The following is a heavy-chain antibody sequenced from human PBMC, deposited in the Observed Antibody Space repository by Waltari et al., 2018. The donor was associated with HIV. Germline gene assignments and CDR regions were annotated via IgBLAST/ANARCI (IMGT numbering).Heavy chain of an antibody. J-gene: IGHJ6*02. D-gene: IGHD3-3*01. CDR3: ASDWNYDFWSGYWYYGMDV. Sequence: GFTVSSNYMSWVRQAPGKGLEWVSVIYSGGSTYYADSVKGRFTISRDNSKNTLYLQMNSLRAEDTAVYYCASDWNYDFWSGYWYYGMDVWGQGTTVTVSS. CDR2: IYSGGST. CDR1: GFTVSSNY. V-gene: IGHV3-66*02.